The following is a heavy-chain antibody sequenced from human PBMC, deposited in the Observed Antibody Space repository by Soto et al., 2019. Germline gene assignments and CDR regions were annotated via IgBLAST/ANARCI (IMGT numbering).Heavy chain of an antibody. J-gene: IGHJ4*02. CDR3: ARGSGGFEY. CDR2: IYYSGSS. D-gene: IGHD2-15*01. Sequence: SETLSPTCTVSAGSISSYYCSWIRRPPGKGREWIGYIYYSGSSNYNPSLKSRVTISVETSKNQFSLKLSSVTAADTDVYYCARGSGGFEYWGQGTLVTVSS. V-gene: IGHV4-59*01. CDR1: AGSISSYY.